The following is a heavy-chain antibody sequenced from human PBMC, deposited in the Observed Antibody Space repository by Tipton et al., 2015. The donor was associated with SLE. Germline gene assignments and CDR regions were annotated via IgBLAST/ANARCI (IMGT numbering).Heavy chain of an antibody. CDR1: GGSISTYY. D-gene: IGHD3-10*01. CDR3: ARDYYGSGFDAFDL. CDR2: IYHTGST. Sequence: GLVKPSETLSLTCTVSGGSISTYYWSWIRQPPKQGLEWIGWIYHTGSTDYNPSLKSRVTISVDTSKNQFSLRLSSVTAADTAVYYCARDYYGSGFDAFDLWGQGTMVTVSS. J-gene: IGHJ3*01. V-gene: IGHV4-59*01.